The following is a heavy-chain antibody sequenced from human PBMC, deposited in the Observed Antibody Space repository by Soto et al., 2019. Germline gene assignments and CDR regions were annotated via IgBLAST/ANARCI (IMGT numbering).Heavy chain of an antibody. V-gene: IGHV4-39*01. CDR3: ASHWSSSGNNWFDH. Sequence: SXTPSIPCNAAVGSIGSTTWFWSWIHQPPGKGLEWIGSIYYSGTTYYNPSLKSRVTISVDTSKNQFSLKLDSVSAADTSVYYCASHWSSSGNNWFDHWGHGTLVTFSS. CDR1: VGSIGSTTWF. CDR2: IYYSGTT. J-gene: IGHJ5*02. D-gene: IGHD1-1*01.